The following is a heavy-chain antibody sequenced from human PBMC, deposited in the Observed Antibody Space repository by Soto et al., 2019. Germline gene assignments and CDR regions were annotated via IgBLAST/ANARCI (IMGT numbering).Heavy chain of an antibody. V-gene: IGHV1-2*04. Sequence: GASVKVSCKASGYTFTGYYMHWVRQAPGQGLEWMGWINPNSGGTNYAQKFQGWVTMTRDTSISTAYMELSRLRSDDTAVYYCAREVEVNRFTIFGVVRRHAFDIWGQGTMVTVSS. CDR3: AREVEVNRFTIFGVVRRHAFDI. CDR2: INPNSGGT. CDR1: GYTFTGYY. J-gene: IGHJ3*02. D-gene: IGHD3-3*01.